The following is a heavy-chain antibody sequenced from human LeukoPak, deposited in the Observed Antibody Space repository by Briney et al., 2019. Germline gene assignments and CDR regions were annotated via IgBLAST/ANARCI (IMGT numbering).Heavy chain of an antibody. V-gene: IGHV3-66*01. Sequence: GGSLRLSCAASGFTVSNSYLSWFRQAPGKGLEWVSLIYSGGTTFYADSVKGRFTISRDNSKNTLYLQMDSLRAEDTAVYYCVRSPLDSSNYWGQGTLATVSS. CDR1: GFTVSNSY. J-gene: IGHJ4*02. CDR2: IYSGGTT. CDR3: VRSPLDSSNY. D-gene: IGHD3-10*01.